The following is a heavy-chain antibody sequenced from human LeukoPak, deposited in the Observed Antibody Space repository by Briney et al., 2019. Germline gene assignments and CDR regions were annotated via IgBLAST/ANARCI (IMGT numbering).Heavy chain of an antibody. Sequence: SETLSLTCTVSGGSISSSSYYWGWIRQPPGKGLEWIGSIYYSGSTCYNPSLKSRVTISVDTSKNQFSLKLSSVTAADTAVYYCARQTTYVKNWFDPWGQGTLVTVSS. D-gene: IGHD3-10*02. CDR2: IYYSGST. V-gene: IGHV4-39*01. CDR1: GGSISSSSYY. J-gene: IGHJ5*02. CDR3: ARQTTYVKNWFDP.